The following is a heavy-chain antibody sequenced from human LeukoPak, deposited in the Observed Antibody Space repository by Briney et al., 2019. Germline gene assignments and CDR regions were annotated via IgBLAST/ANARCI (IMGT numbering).Heavy chain of an antibody. Sequence: PSETLSLTCAVSGGSISSSNWWSWVRQPPGKGLEWIGEIYHSGSTNYNPSLKSRVTISVDKSENQFSLKLSSVTAADTAVYYCASEGIAVADLFDYWGQGTLVTVSS. J-gene: IGHJ4*02. V-gene: IGHV4-4*02. CDR2: IYHSGST. D-gene: IGHD6-19*01. CDR1: GGSISSSNW. CDR3: ASEGIAVADLFDY.